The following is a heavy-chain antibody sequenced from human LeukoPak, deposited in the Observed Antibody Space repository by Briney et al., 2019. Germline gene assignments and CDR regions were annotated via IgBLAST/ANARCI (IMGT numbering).Heavy chain of an antibody. CDR3: ARPLYDFWSGHDY. Sequence: GGSLRLSCAASGFTFSSYWMSWVRQAPGKGLEWVANIKQDGSEKYYVDSVKGRFTISRDNAKNSLYLQMNSLRAEDTAVYYCARPLYDFWSGHDYWGQGTLVTVSS. J-gene: IGHJ4*02. CDR2: IKQDGSEK. V-gene: IGHV3-7*01. D-gene: IGHD3-3*01. CDR1: GFTFSSYW.